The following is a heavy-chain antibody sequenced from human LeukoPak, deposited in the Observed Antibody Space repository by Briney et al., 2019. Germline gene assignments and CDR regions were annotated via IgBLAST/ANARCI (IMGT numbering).Heavy chain of an antibody. J-gene: IGHJ5*02. CDR2: MNPNSGNA. CDR1: GYTFTSYD. V-gene: IGHV1-8*01. CDR3: ARGAGYCSGGSCYLSSGKLFVRRYPRWFDA. Sequence: GASVNVSCKASGYTFTSYDINWVRQATGQGLEWMGWMNPNSGNASYAQKFQGRVTMTRNTSISTAYMELSSLRSEDTAVYHCARGAGYCSGGSCYLSSGKLFVRRYPRWFDAWGQGSLVTVSS. D-gene: IGHD2-15*01.